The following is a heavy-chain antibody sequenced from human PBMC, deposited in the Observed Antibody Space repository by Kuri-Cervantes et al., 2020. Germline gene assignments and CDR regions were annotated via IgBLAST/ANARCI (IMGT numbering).Heavy chain of an antibody. D-gene: IGHD1-26*01. J-gene: IGHJ3*02. V-gene: IGHV4-59*12. Sequence: GSLRLSCTVSNGSISSDYWSWIRQAPEKGLEWIGYIYYSGSTYYNPSFKSRLTISVDTSKNEFSLKLSSVTAADTAVYYCARVRANIVGAADAFDIWGQGTMVTVSS. CDR1: NGSISSDY. CDR3: ARVRANIVGAADAFDI. CDR2: IYYSGST.